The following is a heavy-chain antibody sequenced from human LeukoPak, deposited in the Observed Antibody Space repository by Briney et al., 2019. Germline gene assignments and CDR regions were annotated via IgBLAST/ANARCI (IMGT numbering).Heavy chain of an antibody. Sequence: ASETLSLTCTVSGGSISNYWSWIRQPAGKGLEWIGRIYASGNTNYNPSLKSRLSMSIDTSNNQFSLRLSSVTAADTAVYYCAREDPLVAARGLDYWGQGTLVTVSS. CDR2: IYASGNT. CDR3: AREDPLVAARGLDY. D-gene: IGHD1-26*01. J-gene: IGHJ4*02. CDR1: GGSISNY. V-gene: IGHV4-4*07.